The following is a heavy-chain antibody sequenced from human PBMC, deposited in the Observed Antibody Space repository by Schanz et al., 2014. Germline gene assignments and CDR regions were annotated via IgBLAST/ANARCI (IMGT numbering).Heavy chain of an antibody. CDR2: IGGSGDST. CDR1: GFTFSNHA. Sequence: EVHLLESGGGLVQPGGSLRLSCAASGFTFSNHALSWVRQAPGKGLEWVSGIGGSGDSTHYADSVKGRFTISRDNYKNTLYLQMNSLSAEDTAVYYCAKHVRSLTGNDYWGQGTLVTVSA. CDR3: AKHVRSLTGNDY. J-gene: IGHJ4*02. V-gene: IGHV3-23*01. D-gene: IGHD3-9*01.